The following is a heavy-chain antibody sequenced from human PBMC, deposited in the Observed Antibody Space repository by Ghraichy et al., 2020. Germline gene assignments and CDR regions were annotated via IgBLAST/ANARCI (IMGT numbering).Heavy chain of an antibody. J-gene: IGHJ4*02. V-gene: IGHV4-39*01. D-gene: IGHD4-11*01. Sequence: TLSLTCSVSGGSISGSSYYWGWIRQPPGKGLEWIGSIFYIGSTYYNPSLKSRVTISVDTSKNQFSLKLSSVTAADAAVYYCARPLNYLDAFDFWGQGTLVTVSS. CDR3: ARPLNYLDAFDF. CDR2: IFYIGST. CDR1: GGSISGSSYY.